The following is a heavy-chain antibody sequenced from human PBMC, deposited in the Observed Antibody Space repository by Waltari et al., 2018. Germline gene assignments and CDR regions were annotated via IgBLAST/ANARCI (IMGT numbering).Heavy chain of an antibody. V-gene: IGHV3-33*01. J-gene: IGHJ4*02. CDR3: ARGVAAAKY. D-gene: IGHD6-13*01. CDR2: IWYDGSNK. Sequence: QVQLVESGGGVVQPGRSLRLSCAASGFTFSRYGMHWVRQAPGKGLEWVAVIWYDGSNKYYADSVKGRFTISRDNSKNTLYLQMNSLRAEDTAVYYCARGVAAAKYWGQGTLVTVSS. CDR1: GFTFSRYG.